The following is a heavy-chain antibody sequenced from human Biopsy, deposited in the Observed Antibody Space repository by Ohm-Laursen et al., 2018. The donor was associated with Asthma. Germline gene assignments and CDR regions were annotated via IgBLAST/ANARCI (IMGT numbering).Heavy chain of an antibody. V-gene: IGHV4-31*03. CDR1: YGSITSGGYY. CDR2: IYYSGST. J-gene: IGHJ4*02. D-gene: IGHD3-22*01. CDR3: ARAQDYYDSRGYYRSFDY. Sequence: TLSLTCPVSYGSITSGGYYWTWIRQHPGKGLEWIGFIYYSGSTYYNPSRKSRVSISIDTSKNQFSLKLSSVTAADTAVYYCARAQDYYDSRGYYRSFDYWGQGTLVTVSS.